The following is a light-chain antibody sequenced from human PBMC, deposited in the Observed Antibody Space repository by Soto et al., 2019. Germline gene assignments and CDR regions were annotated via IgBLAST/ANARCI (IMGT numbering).Light chain of an antibody. CDR2: GAS. V-gene: IGKV3-20*01. Sequence: ETVLTKSPGTLSLSPGERATLCCRASHSISSNYLAWYQQKPGQAPRLLIYGASSRAPGIPDRFSGSGSGTTFTLTISRLEPEDFAVYYCQRYGRSPPITFGQGTRLEI. CDR3: QRYGRSPPIT. J-gene: IGKJ5*01. CDR1: HSISSNY.